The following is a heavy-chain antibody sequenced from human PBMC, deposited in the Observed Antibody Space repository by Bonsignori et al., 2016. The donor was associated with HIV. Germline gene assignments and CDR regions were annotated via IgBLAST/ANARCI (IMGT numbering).Heavy chain of an antibody. CDR1: GYSFPSNW. CDR2: IFPRDSDT. D-gene: IGHD1-26*01. Sequence: GGSLRLSCQGSGYSFPSNWIGWVRQMPGKGLEWMGTIFPRDSDTRYSPSFQGRVTISVDKSINTAYLQWASVKASDTAMYFCARSTSGSCCVVDSWGQGTLVTVSS. J-gene: IGHJ4*02. CDR3: ARSTSGSCCVVDS. V-gene: IGHV5-51*01.